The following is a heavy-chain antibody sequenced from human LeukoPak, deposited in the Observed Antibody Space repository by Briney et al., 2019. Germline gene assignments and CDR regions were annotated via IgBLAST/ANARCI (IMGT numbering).Heavy chain of an antibody. J-gene: IGHJ4*02. CDR3: AKDHRGYCSGGSCSRLGY. CDR2: IGGSGGRI. V-gene: IGHV3-23*01. CDR1: GFTFSSYA. Sequence: GGSLRLSCAASGFTFSSYAMTWVRQAPGKGLEWVSGIGGSGGRIYYADSVKGRFTIPRDNSKNTLYLQMNSLRAEDTAVYYCAKDHRGYCSGGSCSRLGYWGQGTLVTVSS. D-gene: IGHD2-15*01.